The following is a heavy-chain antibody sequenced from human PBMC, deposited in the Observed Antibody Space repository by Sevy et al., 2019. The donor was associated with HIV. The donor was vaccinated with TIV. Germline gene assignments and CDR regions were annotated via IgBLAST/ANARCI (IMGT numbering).Heavy chain of an antibody. Sequence: GGSLRLSCEASGFTFSGSAMHWVRQASGKGLEWVGRIRSKANSYATAYAASVKGRFTISRDDSKNTAYLQMNSLKTEDTAVYYCTRDPRYGDYPTYYYYYGMDVWGQGTTVTVSS. D-gene: IGHD4-17*01. J-gene: IGHJ6*02. CDR2: IRSKANSYAT. V-gene: IGHV3-73*01. CDR3: TRDPRYGDYPTYYYYYGMDV. CDR1: GFTFSGSA.